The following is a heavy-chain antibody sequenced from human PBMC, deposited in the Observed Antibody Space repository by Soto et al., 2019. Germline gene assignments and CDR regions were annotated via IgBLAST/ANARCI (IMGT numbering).Heavy chain of an antibody. V-gene: IGHV3-48*03. CDR1: GFTFSSYE. CDR2: ISSSGSTI. CDR3: ARDYYDSSGYYNNWFDP. D-gene: IGHD3-22*01. J-gene: IGHJ5*02. Sequence: GGSLRLSCAASGFTFSSYEMNWVRQAPGKGLEWVSYISSSGSTIYYADSVKGRFTISRDNAKNSLYLQMNSLRAEDTAVYYCARDYYDSSGYYNNWFDPWGQGTLVTVSS.